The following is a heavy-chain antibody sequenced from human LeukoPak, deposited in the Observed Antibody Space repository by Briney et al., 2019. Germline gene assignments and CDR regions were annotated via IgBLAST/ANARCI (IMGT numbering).Heavy chain of an antibody. CDR1: GFTFSSYA. Sequence: GGSLRLSCAASGFTFSSYAMSWVRQAPGKGLEWVSAISGSGGSTYYADSVKGRFTISRDNSKNTLYPQMNSLRAEDTAVYYCARGGGSYYVFPWYFDLWGRGALVTVSS. V-gene: IGHV3-23*01. CDR3: ARGGGSYYVFPWYFDL. CDR2: ISGSGGST. J-gene: IGHJ2*01. D-gene: IGHD1-26*01.